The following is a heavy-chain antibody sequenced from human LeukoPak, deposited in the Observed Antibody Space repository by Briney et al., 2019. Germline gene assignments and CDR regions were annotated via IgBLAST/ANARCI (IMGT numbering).Heavy chain of an antibody. D-gene: IGHD4-11*01. J-gene: IGHJ4*02. V-gene: IGHV3-23*01. CDR2: ISGGGGYT. CDR1: GFIFSSYV. CDR3: AKGTGATTKVALFY. Sequence: GGPLRLSCAASGFIFSSYVMTWVRQAPGKGLEWVSVISGGGGYTYYADSVKGRFTISRDNSKNTLYLQVNSLRAEDTAVYYCAKGTGATTKVALFYWGQGTLVTVSS.